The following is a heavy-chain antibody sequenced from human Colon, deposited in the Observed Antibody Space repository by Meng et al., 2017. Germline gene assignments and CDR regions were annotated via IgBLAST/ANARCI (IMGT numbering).Heavy chain of an antibody. CDR3: ARSVRLGVAGKSGAY. J-gene: IGHJ4*02. V-gene: IGHV4-34*01. D-gene: IGHD6-19*01. CDR1: VGSISVDS. CDR2: TNNTGNT. Sequence: HGQLQQWGAWLFHPSECLSLAWAGYVGSISVDSWSWIRQPPGKGLEWIGETNNTGNTSYNPSLKSRLTISVDTSKNQFSLNLSSVTAADTALYYCARSVRLGVAGKSGAYWGQGTLVTVSS.